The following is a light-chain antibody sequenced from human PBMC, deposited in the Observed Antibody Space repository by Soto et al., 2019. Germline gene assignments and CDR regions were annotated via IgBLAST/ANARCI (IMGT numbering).Light chain of an antibody. CDR3: QQYGSSGT. Sequence: EMVLTQSPGTVSLSPGERATLSCRASQSVGSYLAWYQQKPGQAPRLLISDASNGATGIPDRFSGSGSGTDFTLTISRLEPEDFAVYYCQQYGSSGTFGQGTKVDIK. CDR1: QSVGSY. J-gene: IGKJ1*01. V-gene: IGKV3-20*01. CDR2: DAS.